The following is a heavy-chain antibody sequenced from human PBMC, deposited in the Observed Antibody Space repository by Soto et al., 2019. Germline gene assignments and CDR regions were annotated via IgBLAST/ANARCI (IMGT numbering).Heavy chain of an antibody. CDR2: IKTKTENYAT. D-gene: IGHD2-15*01. CDR3: TRRDCTGGNCYSDFDY. Sequence: GGSLRLSCAASGFRFSGSDMHWVRQASGEGLEWVGRIKTKTENYATALAASVKGRFSISRDDSRNTAYLEMNSLKTEDTAVYYCTRRDCTGGNCYSDFDYWGQGALVTVSS. J-gene: IGHJ4*02. V-gene: IGHV3-73*01. CDR1: GFRFSGSD.